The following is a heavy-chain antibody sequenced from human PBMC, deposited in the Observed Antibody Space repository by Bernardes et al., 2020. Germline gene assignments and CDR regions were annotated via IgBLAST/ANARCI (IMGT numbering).Heavy chain of an antibody. J-gene: IGHJ4*02. CDR2: ISCSGGST. CDR1: GFTFSSYS. D-gene: IGHD1-26*01. Sequence: GGSLRLSCAASGFTFSSYSMSWVRQAPGKGLEWVSAISCSGGSTYYADSVKGRFTISRDNSKNTVYLQMNSLRAEDTAVYYCAKRRIVGAHDLFDYWGQGTLVTVSS. V-gene: IGHV3-23*01. CDR3: AKRRIVGAHDLFDY.